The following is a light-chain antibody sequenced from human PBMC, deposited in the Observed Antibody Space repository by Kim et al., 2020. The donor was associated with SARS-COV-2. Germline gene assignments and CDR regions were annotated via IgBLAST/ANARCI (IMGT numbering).Light chain of an antibody. V-gene: IGKV3-15*01. CDR2: AAS. J-gene: IGKJ2*01. Sequence: SVSAGREVTLSCGGRRSGSSILAWYQQRPGQAPRLLIYAASTRATGIPARFSGSGSGTAFTLTISSLQSEDFAVYYCQQHNSWPYTFGQGTKLEI. CDR1: RSGSSI. CDR3: QQHNSWPYT.